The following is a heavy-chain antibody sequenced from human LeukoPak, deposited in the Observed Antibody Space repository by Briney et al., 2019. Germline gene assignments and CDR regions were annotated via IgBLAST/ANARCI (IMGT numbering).Heavy chain of an antibody. Sequence: GGSLRLSCAASGFTFSSYAMHWVRQAPGKGLEWVAVISYDGSNKYYADSVKGRFTISRDNSKNSLYLQMNSLRAEDTAIYYCARESGFRGDAFDIWGQGTMVTVSS. V-gene: IGHV3-30*04. J-gene: IGHJ3*02. CDR2: ISYDGSNK. CDR1: GFTFSSYA. CDR3: ARESGFRGDAFDI. D-gene: IGHD3-10*01.